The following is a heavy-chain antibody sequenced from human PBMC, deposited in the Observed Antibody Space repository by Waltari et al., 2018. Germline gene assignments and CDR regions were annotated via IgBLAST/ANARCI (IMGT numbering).Heavy chain of an antibody. J-gene: IGHJ4*02. Sequence: GQGLEWMGIINPSGGSTSYAQKFQGRVTMTRDTSTSTVYMELSSLRSEDTAVYYCARDRDFGILAASFDYWGQGTLVTVSS. CDR2: INPSGGST. D-gene: IGHD6-19*01. CDR3: ARDRDFGILAASFDY. V-gene: IGHV1-46*01.